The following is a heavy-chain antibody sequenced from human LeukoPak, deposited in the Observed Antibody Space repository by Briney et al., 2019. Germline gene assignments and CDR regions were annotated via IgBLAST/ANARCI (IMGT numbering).Heavy chain of an antibody. CDR3: AKDHQCYDRSGYCPIDY. V-gene: IGHV3-74*01. CDR2: INSDGSST. D-gene: IGHD3-22*01. Sequence: GGSLRLSCAASGFTFSSYWMHWVRQAPGKGLVWVSRINSDGSSTSYVGSVKGRFTISRDDSKNTLYLQMNSLRAEDTAVYYCAKDHQCYDRSGYCPIDYWGQGTLVTVSA. J-gene: IGHJ4*02. CDR1: GFTFSSYW.